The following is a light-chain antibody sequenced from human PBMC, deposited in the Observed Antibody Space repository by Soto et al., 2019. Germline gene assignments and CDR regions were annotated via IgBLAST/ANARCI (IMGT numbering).Light chain of an antibody. Sequence: QSVLTQPPSASGTPGQRVSISCSGSSSNIGTNSVYWYQQLPGTVPKLLIYRNNQRPSGVPARFSGSKSGTSASLAISGLRYEDEADYYCAAWDDSLSVVVFGRGTKLTVL. CDR1: SSNIGTNS. CDR3: AAWDDSLSVVV. CDR2: RNN. J-gene: IGLJ2*01. V-gene: IGLV1-47*01.